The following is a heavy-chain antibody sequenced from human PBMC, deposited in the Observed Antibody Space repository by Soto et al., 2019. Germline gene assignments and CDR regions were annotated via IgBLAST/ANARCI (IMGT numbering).Heavy chain of an antibody. CDR2: IYYSGST. D-gene: IGHD3-10*01. CDR1: GGSISSYY. CDR3: ARADYGSGSYYYYYYMDV. Sequence: SETLSLTCTVSGGSISSYYWSWIRQPPGKGLEWIGYIYYSGSTNYNPSLKSRVTISVDTSKNQFSLKLSSVTAADTAVYYCARADYGSGSYYYYYYMDVWGKRTTVTVSS. J-gene: IGHJ6*03. V-gene: IGHV4-59*01.